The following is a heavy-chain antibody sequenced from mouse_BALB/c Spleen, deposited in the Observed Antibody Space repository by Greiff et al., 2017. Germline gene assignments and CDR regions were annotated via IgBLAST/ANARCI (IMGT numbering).Heavy chain of an antibody. CDR1: GFSLTSYG. CDR2: IWSGGST. CDR3: ARNGGIDAMDY. J-gene: IGHJ4*01. Sequence: VQLQQSGPGLVQPSQSLSITCTVSGFSLTSYGVHWVRQSPGKGLEWLGVIWSGGSTDYNAAFISRLSISKDNSKSQVFFKMNSLQADDTAIYYCARNGGIDAMDYWGQGTSVTVSS. V-gene: IGHV2-4-1*01.